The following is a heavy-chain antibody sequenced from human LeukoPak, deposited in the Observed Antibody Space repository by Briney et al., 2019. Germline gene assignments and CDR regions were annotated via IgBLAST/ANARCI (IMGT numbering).Heavy chain of an antibody. CDR3: QRITIFGVVMGFDY. D-gene: IGHD3-3*01. V-gene: IGHV1-18*01. CDR2: ISADNGNT. CDR1: GYAFNYYG. Sequence: GASVKVSCKASGYAFNYYGINWVRQAPGQGLEWMGWISADNGNTHYAQKFQGRVTMTTDTSTSTAHMEVRSLRSDDTAVYYCQRITIFGVVMGFDYWGQGTLVTVSS. J-gene: IGHJ4*02.